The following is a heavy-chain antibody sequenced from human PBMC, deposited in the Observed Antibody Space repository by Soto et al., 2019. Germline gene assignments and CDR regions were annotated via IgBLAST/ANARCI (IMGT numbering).Heavy chain of an antibody. CDR2: ISAYNGNT. CDR3: ARGGPYYDILTGYYTSGYVDY. CDR1: GYTFTSYG. J-gene: IGHJ4*02. D-gene: IGHD3-9*01. V-gene: IGHV1-18*01. Sequence: QVQLVQSGAEVKKPGASVKVSCKASGYTFTSYGISWVRQAPGQGLEWMGWISAYNGNTNYAQKLQGRVTMTTDTSTSTAYMERRSRRSDDTAVYYCARGGPYYDILTGYYTSGYVDYWGQGTLVTVSS.